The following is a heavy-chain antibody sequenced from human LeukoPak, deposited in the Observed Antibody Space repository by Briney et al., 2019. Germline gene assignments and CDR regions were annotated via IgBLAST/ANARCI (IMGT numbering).Heavy chain of an antibody. CDR2: IKQDGSGN. D-gene: IGHD3-22*01. CDR3: AKVFPLVSSDYYQGRGGYYFDN. J-gene: IGHJ4*02. V-gene: IGHV3-7*03. Sequence: GGSLRLSCEASGFTFNNYWMSWVRQAPGKGLEWVANIKQDGSGNHYMDSVKGRFTISRDNAKDSLYLQMDSLRAEDTAVYYCAKVFPLVSSDYYQGRGGYYFDNWGQGTLVTVSS. CDR1: GFTFNNYW.